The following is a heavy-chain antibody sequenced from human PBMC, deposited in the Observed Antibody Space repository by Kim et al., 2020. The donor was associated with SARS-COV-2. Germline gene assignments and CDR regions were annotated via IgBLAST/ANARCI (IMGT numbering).Heavy chain of an antibody. J-gene: IGHJ6*02. D-gene: IGHD6-19*01. CDR2: IYYSGST. CDR1: GGSISSYY. V-gene: IGHV4-59*13. CDR3: ASDLRIAVAGTPYYYYGRDV. Sequence: SETLSLTCTDSGGSISSYYWSWIRQPPGKGLEWIGYIYYSGSTNYNPSLKSRVTLSVDTSKNQFSLKLSSVTAADTAVYYCASDLRIAVAGTPYYYYGRDVWGQGTTVTVSS.